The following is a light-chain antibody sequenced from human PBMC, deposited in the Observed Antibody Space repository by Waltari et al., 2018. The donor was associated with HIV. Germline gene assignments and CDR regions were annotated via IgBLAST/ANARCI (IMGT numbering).Light chain of an antibody. V-gene: IGKV1-39*01. CDR1: QSINTY. Sequence: DIQVTQSPSSLSASVGDRVTITCRASQSINTYLNWYQQKPGKAPKLLIFGASSLRSEVPSRFSGSGSGTHFTLTISSLQPGDFAAYYCQQSYSSPFTFGPGTKVDIK. J-gene: IGKJ3*01. CDR3: QQSYSSPFT. CDR2: GAS.